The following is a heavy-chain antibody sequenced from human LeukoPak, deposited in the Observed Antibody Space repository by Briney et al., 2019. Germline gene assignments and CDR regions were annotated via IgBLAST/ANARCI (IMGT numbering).Heavy chain of an antibody. J-gene: IGHJ4*02. CDR2: IIPIFGTA. Sequence: GASVKVSCKASGGTFSSYAISWVRQATGQGLEWMGGIIPIFGTANYAQKFQGRVTITADESTSTAYMELRSLRSDDTAVYYCARQTSGYPGDYWGQGTLVTVSS. CDR3: ARQTSGYPGDY. D-gene: IGHD3-22*01. V-gene: IGHV1-69*13. CDR1: GGTFSSYA.